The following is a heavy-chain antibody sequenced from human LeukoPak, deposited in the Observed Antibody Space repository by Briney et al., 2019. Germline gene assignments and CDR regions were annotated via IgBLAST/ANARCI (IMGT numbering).Heavy chain of an antibody. J-gene: IGHJ4*02. CDR3: VKDSVISGWAARFYFDY. Sequence: ASVKVSCKASGYSFSDYYTHWVRQAPGQGLEWMGWINPRTGGTNYAQKFKDRVTMTRDTSIRIVYMELIRLKSDDTAVYYCVKDSVISGWAARFYFDYWGQGSLVTVSS. CDR2: INPRTGGT. CDR1: GYSFSDYY. V-gene: IGHV1-2*02. D-gene: IGHD6-19*01.